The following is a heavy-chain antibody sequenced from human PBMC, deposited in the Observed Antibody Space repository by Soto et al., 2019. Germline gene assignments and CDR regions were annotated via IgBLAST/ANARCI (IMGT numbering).Heavy chain of an antibody. CDR1: GGSISSYY. CDR3: ARAYYYDSSGYSHDAFDI. Sequence: QVQLQESGPGLVKPSETLSLTCTVSGGSISSYYWSWIRQPPGKGLEWIGYIYYSGSTNYNPSLRSRVPISVDTSKNQFSLKLSSVTAADTAVYYCARAYYYDSSGYSHDAFDIWGQGTMVTVSS. J-gene: IGHJ3*02. D-gene: IGHD3-22*01. CDR2: IYYSGST. V-gene: IGHV4-59*01.